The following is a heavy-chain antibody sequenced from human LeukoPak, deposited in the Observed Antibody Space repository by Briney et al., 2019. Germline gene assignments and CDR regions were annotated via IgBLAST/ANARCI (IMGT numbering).Heavy chain of an antibody. D-gene: IGHD6-6*01. CDR1: GDSVSSNSAA. CDR2: TYYRSKWYN. V-gene: IGHV6-1*01. Sequence: SQTLSLTCAISGDSVSSNSAAWNWIRQSPSRGLEWLGRTYYRSKWYNDYAVSVKSRITINPDTSKNQFSLQLNSVTPEDTAVYYCARDLSIAARPRLDYYYYYMDVWGEGTTVTVSS. CDR3: ARDLSIAARPRLDYYYYYMDV. J-gene: IGHJ6*03.